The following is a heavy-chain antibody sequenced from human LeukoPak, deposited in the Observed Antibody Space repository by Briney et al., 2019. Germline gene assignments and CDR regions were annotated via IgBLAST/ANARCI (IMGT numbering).Heavy chain of an antibody. CDR3: ARDMSGSDY. V-gene: IGHV1-18*01. CDR1: GYTFTSYG. Sequence: ASVKVSCKASGYTFTSYGISWVRQAPGQGLEWMGWSSAYNGSTNYAQKLQGRVTMPTETSTSTAYMELRSLRSDNTAVYYCARDMSGSDYWGQGTLVTVSS. CDR2: SSAYNGST. J-gene: IGHJ4*02.